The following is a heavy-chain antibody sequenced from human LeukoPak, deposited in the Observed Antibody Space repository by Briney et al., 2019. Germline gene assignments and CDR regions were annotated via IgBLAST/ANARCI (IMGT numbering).Heavy chain of an antibody. D-gene: IGHD5-18*01. CDR3: ARSYTYDYGYFDY. CDR2: IWYDGSDK. V-gene: IGHV3-33*01. Sequence: PGGSVRLSCAASGFTFSSYGMHWVRQAPGKGLEWVAVIWYDGSDKYYADSVKGRFTISRDNSKNTLYLQMNSLRAEDTAVYYCARSYTYDYGYFDYWGQGTLVTVSS. CDR1: GFTFSSYG. J-gene: IGHJ4*02.